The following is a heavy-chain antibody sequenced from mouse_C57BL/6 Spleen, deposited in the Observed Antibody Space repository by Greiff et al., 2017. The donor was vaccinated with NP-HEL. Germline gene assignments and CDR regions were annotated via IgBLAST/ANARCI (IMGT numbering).Heavy chain of an antibody. CDR2: INPSTGGT. CDR1: GYSFTGYY. Sequence: EVQLQQSGPELVKPGASVKISCKASGYSFTGYYMNRVKQSPEKSLEWIGEINPSTGGTTYNQKFKAKATLTVDKSSSTAYMQLKSLTSEDSAVYYCARPAPFAYWGQGTLVTVSA. V-gene: IGHV1-42*01. J-gene: IGHJ3*01. CDR3: ARPAPFAY.